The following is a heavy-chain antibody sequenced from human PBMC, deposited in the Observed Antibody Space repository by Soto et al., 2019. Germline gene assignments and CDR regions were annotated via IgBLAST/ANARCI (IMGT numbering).Heavy chain of an antibody. CDR2: ISSSSSYT. D-gene: IGHD1-26*01. Sequence: GGSLRLSCAASGFTFSDYYMSWIRQAPGKGLEWVSYISSSSSYTNYADSVKGRFTISRDNAKNSLYLQMNSLRAEDTAVYYCATASAIVGATTDAFDIWGQGTMVTVSS. CDR3: ATASAIVGATTDAFDI. CDR1: GFTFSDYY. J-gene: IGHJ3*02. V-gene: IGHV3-11*06.